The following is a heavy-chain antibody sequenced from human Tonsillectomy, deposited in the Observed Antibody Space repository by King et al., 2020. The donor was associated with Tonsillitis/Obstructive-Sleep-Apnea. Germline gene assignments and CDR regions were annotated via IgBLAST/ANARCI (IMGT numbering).Heavy chain of an antibody. D-gene: IGHD2-2*01. V-gene: IGHV3-43*02. CDR3: AKDMEPAATYYYYYMDV. Sequence: VQLVESGGGVVQPGGSLRLSCAASGFIFDDYAMHWVRQAPGKGLEWVSLINGDGGSTYYTDSVKGRFTISRDNSKNSLYLQMNSLRTEDTALYYCAKDMEPAATYYYYYMDVWGKGTTVTVSS. CDR1: GFIFDDYA. J-gene: IGHJ6*03. CDR2: INGDGGST.